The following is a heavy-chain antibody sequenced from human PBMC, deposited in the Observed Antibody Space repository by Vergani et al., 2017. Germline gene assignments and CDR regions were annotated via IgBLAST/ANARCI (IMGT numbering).Heavy chain of an antibody. CDR3: ARLEAYYDFWSGYSSTGMDV. Sequence: QVQLQESGPGLVKPSETLSLTCTVSGGSISSYYWSWIRQPPGKGLEWIGYIYYSGSTNYNPSLKSRVTISVATSKNQCSLKLSSVTAADTAVYYCARLEAYYDFWSGYSSTGMDVWGQGTTVTVSS. D-gene: IGHD3-3*01. V-gene: IGHV4-59*01. J-gene: IGHJ6*02. CDR1: GGSISSYY. CDR2: IYYSGST.